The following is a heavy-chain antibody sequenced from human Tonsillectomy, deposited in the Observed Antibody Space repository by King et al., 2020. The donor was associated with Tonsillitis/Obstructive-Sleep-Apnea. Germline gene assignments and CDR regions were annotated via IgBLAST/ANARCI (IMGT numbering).Heavy chain of an antibody. CDR1: GFTFQNYT. CDR3: ARDGDRVYDKKSPPFFAY. V-gene: IGHV3-30*04. D-gene: IGHD5/OR15-5a*01. Sequence: VQLVESGGGVVQPGRSLRLSCAASGFTFQNYTMHWVRQAPGKGLHWVSVISYDGSDKYYVDSVKGRFTISRDNSKNTVYLRLNSLRAEDTAVYFCARDGDRVYDKKSPPFFAYWGQGTLVRVSS. J-gene: IGHJ4*02. CDR2: ISYDGSDK.